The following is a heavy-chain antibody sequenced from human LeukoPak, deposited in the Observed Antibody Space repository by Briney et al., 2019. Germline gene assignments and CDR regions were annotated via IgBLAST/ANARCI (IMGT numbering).Heavy chain of an antibody. J-gene: IGHJ6*02. D-gene: IGHD5-18*01. Sequence: QTGGSPRLSCAASGFTFSSYAMHWVRQAPGKGLEWVAVISYDGSNKYYADSVKGRFTIFRDNSKNTLYLQMNSLRAEDTAVYYCARDIQAYSYGIYGMDVWGQGTTVTVSS. V-gene: IGHV3-30-3*01. CDR3: ARDIQAYSYGIYGMDV. CDR1: GFTFSSYA. CDR2: ISYDGSNK.